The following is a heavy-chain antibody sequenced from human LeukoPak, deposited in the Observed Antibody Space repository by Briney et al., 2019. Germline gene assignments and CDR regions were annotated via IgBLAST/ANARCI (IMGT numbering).Heavy chain of an antibody. J-gene: IGHJ4*02. CDR1: GFTLSRYA. D-gene: IGHD3-22*01. Sequence: QAGGSLRLSCPVSGFTLSRYAVRWASPAPGGGLYRSSVISTSGEGASYADSVKGRFTISRDNSKNTLYLQMNSLRAEDTAVYYCAKDRGSGYHYFDYWGQGTLVTVSS. CDR2: ISTSGEGA. V-gene: IGHV3-23*01. CDR3: AKDRGSGYHYFDY.